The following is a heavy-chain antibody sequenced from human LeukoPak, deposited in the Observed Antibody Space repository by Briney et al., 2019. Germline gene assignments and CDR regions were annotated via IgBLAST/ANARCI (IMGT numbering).Heavy chain of an antibody. CDR1: GCTFSSYA. CDR3: ARGRPLDNWSEPLDY. CDR2: IIPIFGTA. Sequence: ASVKASCKASGCTFSSYAISWVRQAPGQGLEWMGGIIPIFGTANYAQKLQGRVTITADESTSTAYMELSSLRSEDTAVYYCARGRPLDNWSEPLDYWGQGTPVT. V-gene: IGHV1-69*13. J-gene: IGHJ4*02. D-gene: IGHD1-20*01.